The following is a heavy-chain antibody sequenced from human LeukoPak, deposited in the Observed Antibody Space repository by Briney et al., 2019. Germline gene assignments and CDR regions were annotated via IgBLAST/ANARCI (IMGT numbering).Heavy chain of an antibody. CDR1: GFTFSNYW. J-gene: IGHJ6*02. V-gene: IGHV3-74*01. Sequence: GGSLRLSCAASGFTFSNYWMHWVRQTPGEGLVCVSLIKGDGSSTTYADSVKGRFTISRDNAKNTVYLQMNSLRAEDTAEYYCARGNYHAMDVWGQGTTVTVSS. CDR2: IKGDGSST. CDR3: ARGNYHAMDV.